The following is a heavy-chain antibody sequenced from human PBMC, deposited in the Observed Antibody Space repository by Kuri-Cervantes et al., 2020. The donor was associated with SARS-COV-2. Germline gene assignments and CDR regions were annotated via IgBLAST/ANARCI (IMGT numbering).Heavy chain of an antibody. CDR3: ARRYGWSPGYSSSWYIAPNGMDV. D-gene: IGHD6-13*01. Sequence: GSLRLSCAVYGGSFSGYYWSWIRQPPGKGLEWIGEINHSGSTNYNPSLKSRVTISVDTSKNQFSLKLSSVTAADTAVYYCARRYGWSPGYSSSWYIAPNGMDVRGQGTTVTVSS. CDR2: INHSGST. CDR1: GGSFSGYY. V-gene: IGHV4-34*01. J-gene: IGHJ6*02.